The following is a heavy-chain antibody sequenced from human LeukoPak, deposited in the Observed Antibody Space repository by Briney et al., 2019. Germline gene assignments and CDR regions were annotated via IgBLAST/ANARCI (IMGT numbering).Heavy chain of an antibody. J-gene: IGHJ4*02. Sequence: SETLSLTCAVYGGSFSGYYWSWIRQPPGKGLEWIGYIYYSGSTYYNPSLKSRVTISVDTSKNQFSLKLSSVTAADTAVYYCARGRKANFGAPVWYLDYWGQGTLVTVSS. V-gene: IGHV4-30-4*08. CDR1: GGSFSGYY. D-gene: IGHD3-3*01. CDR2: IYYSGST. CDR3: ARGRKANFGAPVWYLDY.